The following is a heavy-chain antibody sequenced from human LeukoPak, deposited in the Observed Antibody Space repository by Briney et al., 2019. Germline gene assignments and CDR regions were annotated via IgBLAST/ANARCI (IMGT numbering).Heavy chain of an antibody. Sequence: GASVKVSCKASGGTFSSYAISWVRQAPGQGLVWMGGIIPIFGTANYAQKFQGRVTITADESTSTAYMELSSLRSEDTAVYYCARGWTTVVGFDYWGQGTLVTVSS. J-gene: IGHJ4*02. CDR1: GGTFSSYA. V-gene: IGHV1-69*13. D-gene: IGHD4-23*01. CDR3: ARGWTTVVGFDY. CDR2: IIPIFGTA.